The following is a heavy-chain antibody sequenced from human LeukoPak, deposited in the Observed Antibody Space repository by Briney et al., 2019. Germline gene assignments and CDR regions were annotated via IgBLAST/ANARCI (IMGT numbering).Heavy chain of an antibody. J-gene: IGHJ4*02. CDR3: ARAPGPFEPHFDY. CDR2: INAGNGNT. D-gene: IGHD1-14*01. V-gene: IGHV1-3*01. Sequence: ASVKVSCKASGYTFTSYAMHWVRQAPGQRLEWMGWINAGNGNTKYSQKFQGRVTITRDTSASTAYMELSSLGSEDTAVYYCARAPGPFEPHFDYWGQGTLVTVSS. CDR1: GYTFTSYA.